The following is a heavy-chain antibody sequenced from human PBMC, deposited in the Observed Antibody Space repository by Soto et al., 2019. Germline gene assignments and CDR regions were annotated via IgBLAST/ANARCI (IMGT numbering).Heavy chain of an antibody. CDR3: ARVVGGYYYGMDD. J-gene: IGHJ6*02. D-gene: IGHD2-2*01. CDR1: GGSISSRNW. V-gene: IGHV4-4*02. CDR2: IYHSGST. Sequence: QVQLQESGPGLVKPSGTLSLTCAVSGGSISSRNWWSWVRQPPGKGLEWIGEIYHSGSTNYSPSLKSRVTISVDKSKHQFSLKLSSVTAADPAVYYCARVVGGYYYGMDDWGQGTTVTVSS.